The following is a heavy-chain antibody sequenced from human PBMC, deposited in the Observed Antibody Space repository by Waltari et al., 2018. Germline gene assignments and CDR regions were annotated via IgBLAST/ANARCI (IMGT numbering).Heavy chain of an antibody. CDR2: IKTNTDGGTT. CDR3: TTVFNFYDYVWGSYPN. Sequence: DVQLVESGGGLVEHGGSLRLPCTASASTSLTAWMSWCCQAPGKGLEWGGRIKTNTDGGTTDYGAPVKGRFTISRDDSEYMLYLQMNYLKTEDTAVYYCTTVFNFYDYVWGSYPNWGQGTLVTVSS. D-gene: IGHD3-16*02. CDR1: ASTSLTAW. J-gene: IGHJ4*02. V-gene: IGHV3-15*01.